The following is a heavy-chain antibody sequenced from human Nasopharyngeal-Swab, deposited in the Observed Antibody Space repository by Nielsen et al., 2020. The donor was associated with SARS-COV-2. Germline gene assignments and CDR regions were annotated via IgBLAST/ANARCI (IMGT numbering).Heavy chain of an antibody. CDR2: IYYSGST. J-gene: IGHJ4*02. V-gene: IGHV4-59*08. CDR1: GGSISSYY. Sequence: SVTLSLTCTVSGGSISSYYWSWIRQPPGKGLEWIGYIYYSGSTNYNPSLKSRVTISVDTSKNQFSLKLSSVTAADTAVYYCARHTVATPISHYFDYWGQGTLVTVSS. D-gene: IGHD4-17*01. CDR3: ARHTVATPISHYFDY.